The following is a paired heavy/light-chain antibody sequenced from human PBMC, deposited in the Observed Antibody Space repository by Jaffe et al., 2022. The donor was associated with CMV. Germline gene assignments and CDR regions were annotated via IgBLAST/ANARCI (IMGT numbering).Heavy chain of an antibody. Sequence: QVQLHQWGAGLLKPSETLSLTCAVYGTSFSGYYWSWIRQPPGKGLEWIGEINHGGSTNYNPSLKSRVTISIDTSKNQFSLKLSSVTAADTAVYFCARQYPPTATGTQRHFQHWGQGALVTVSS. CDR3: ARQYPPTATGTQRHFQH. D-gene: IGHD6-13*01. CDR2: INHGGST. V-gene: IGHV4-34*01. J-gene: IGHJ1*01. CDR1: GTSFSGYY.
Light chain of an antibody. CDR3: QSTDSSGTLVI. V-gene: IGLV3-25*03. Sequence: SSELTQPPSVSVSPGQTARITCSGDALPKQYAYWYQQKPGQAPVLVMYRDSERPSGIPERFSGSSSGTTVTLTVSGVQAEDEADYYCQSTDSSGTLVIFGGGTKLTVL. J-gene: IGLJ2*01. CDR2: RDS. CDR1: ALPKQY.